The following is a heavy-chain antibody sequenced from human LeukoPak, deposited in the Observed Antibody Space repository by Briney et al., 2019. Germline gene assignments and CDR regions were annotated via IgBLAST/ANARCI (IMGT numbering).Heavy chain of an antibody. Sequence: ASVKVSCKASGYTFTGYYMHWVRQAPGQGLEWMGWINPNSGGTNYAQKFQGWVTMTRDTSISTAYMELSRLRSDDTAVYYCARSMTTVTTGFDYWGQGTLVTVSS. J-gene: IGHJ4*02. CDR2: INPNSGGT. CDR1: GYTFTGYY. D-gene: IGHD4-17*01. CDR3: ARSMTTVTTGFDY. V-gene: IGHV1-2*04.